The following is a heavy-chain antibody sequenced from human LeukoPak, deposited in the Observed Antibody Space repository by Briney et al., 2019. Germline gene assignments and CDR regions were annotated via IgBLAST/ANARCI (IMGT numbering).Heavy chain of an antibody. V-gene: IGHV3-33*01. Sequence: GGSLRLSCAASGFTFSSNGMHWVGQAPGKGLEGVAVIWYDGSQKYYGDSVKGRFTISRDNSKNTLYLQMNSLGAEDTAVYYCARWLSHKIDCNGYLDYWGQGALVTVSS. D-gene: IGHD2-15*01. J-gene: IGHJ4*02. CDR3: ARWLSHKIDCNGYLDY. CDR2: IWYDGSQK. CDR1: GFTFSSNG.